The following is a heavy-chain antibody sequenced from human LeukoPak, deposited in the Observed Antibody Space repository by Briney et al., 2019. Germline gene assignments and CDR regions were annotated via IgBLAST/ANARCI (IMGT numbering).Heavy chain of an antibody. Sequence: GGSLRLSCAASGFTFSTYWTNWARQAPGKGLEWVAKIKYDGSEKYYVDSVKGRFTISRDNAKNSLYLQMNTLRADDTAVYYCANSISLTQWGRGTLVTVSS. CDR1: GFTFSTYW. D-gene: IGHD3-9*01. V-gene: IGHV3-7*03. CDR3: ANSISLTQ. CDR2: IKYDGSEK. J-gene: IGHJ4*02.